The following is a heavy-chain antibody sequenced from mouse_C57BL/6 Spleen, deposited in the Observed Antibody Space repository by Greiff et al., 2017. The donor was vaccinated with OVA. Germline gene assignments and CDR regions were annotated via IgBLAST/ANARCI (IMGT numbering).Heavy chain of an antibody. CDR1: GFTFSDYY. J-gene: IGHJ1*03. Sequence: EVKLMESEGGLVQPGSSMKLSCTASGFTFSDYYMAWVRQVPEKGLEWVANINYDGSSTYYLDSLKSRFIISRDNAKNILYLQMSSLKSDDTATYYCARGTHYYGSSYNWYFDVWGTGTTVTVSS. D-gene: IGHD1-1*01. CDR2: INYDGSST. CDR3: ARGTHYYGSSYNWYFDV. V-gene: IGHV5-16*01.